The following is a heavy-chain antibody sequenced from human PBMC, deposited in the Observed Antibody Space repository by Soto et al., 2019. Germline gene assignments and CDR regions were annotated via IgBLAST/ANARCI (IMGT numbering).Heavy chain of an antibody. J-gene: IGHJ4*02. CDR1: GSSFTTYN. Sequence: EVQLVESGGDLIQPGGSLRLTCTASGSSFTTYNMNWVRQAPGKELEWISYISSSGDSKYYEDSVKGLFTIFRDNAKSSLYLQMDSLRDEDTAVYYCARDDYDNTGPGDWGQGTLVTVSS. CDR3: ARDDYDNTGPGD. V-gene: IGHV3-48*02. CDR2: ISSSGDSK. D-gene: IGHD3-22*01.